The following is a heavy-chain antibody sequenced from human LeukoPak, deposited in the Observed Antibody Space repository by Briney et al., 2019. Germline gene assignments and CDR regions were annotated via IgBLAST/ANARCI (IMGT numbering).Heavy chain of an antibody. CDR3: ARDSSGVRYFDWLPNYYGMDV. D-gene: IGHD3-9*01. CDR2: ISSSSSYI. Sequence: GGSLRLSCAASGFTFSSYAMSWVRQAPGKGLEWVSSISSSSSYIYYADSVKGRFTISRDNAKNSLYLQMNSLRAEDTAVYYCARDSSGVRYFDWLPNYYGMDVWGQGTTVTVSS. CDR1: GFTFSSYA. J-gene: IGHJ6*02. V-gene: IGHV3-21*01.